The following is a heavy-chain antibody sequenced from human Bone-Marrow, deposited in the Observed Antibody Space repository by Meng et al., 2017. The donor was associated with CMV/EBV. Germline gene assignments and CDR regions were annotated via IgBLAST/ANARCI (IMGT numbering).Heavy chain of an antibody. Sequence: GGSLRLSCVASGFTFSKYWMTWVRQAPGKGLEWVANIKQDGSEKYYVDSVKGRFTVSRDNAKNSLYLQMNSLRVEDTAVYFCTFYGSGISKYDIWDYWGQGTRVTVSS. J-gene: IGHJ4*02. CDR3: TFYGSGISKYDIWDY. D-gene: IGHD3-10*01. CDR1: GFTFSKYW. CDR2: IKQDGSEK. V-gene: IGHV3-7*01.